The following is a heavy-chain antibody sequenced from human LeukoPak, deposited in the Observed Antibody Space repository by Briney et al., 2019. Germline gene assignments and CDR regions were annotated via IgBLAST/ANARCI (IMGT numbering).Heavy chain of an antibody. CDR3: ARDRTLYYYDSSGYLDY. Sequence: AGGSLRLSCAASGFTFSSYSMNWVRQAPGKGLEWVANIKQDGSEKYYVDSVKGRFTISRDNAKNSLYLQMNSLRAEDTAVYYCARDRTLYYYDSSGYLDYWGQGTLVTVSS. CDR1: GFTFSSYS. J-gene: IGHJ4*02. V-gene: IGHV3-7*01. CDR2: IKQDGSEK. D-gene: IGHD3-22*01.